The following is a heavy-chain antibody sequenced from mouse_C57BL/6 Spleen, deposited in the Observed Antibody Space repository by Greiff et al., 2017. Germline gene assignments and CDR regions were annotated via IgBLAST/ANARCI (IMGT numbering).Heavy chain of an antibody. CDR1: GFTFSDYY. CDR2: INYDGSST. V-gene: IGHV5-16*01. Sequence: EAQLVESEGGLVQPGSSMKLSCTASGFTFSDYYMAWVRQVPENGLEWVANINYDGSSTYYLDSLKSRFIISRDNAKNILYLQMSSLKSEDTATYYCARVLDYYGSSWDFDYWGQGTTLTVSS. D-gene: IGHD1-1*01. CDR3: ARVLDYYGSSWDFDY. J-gene: IGHJ2*01.